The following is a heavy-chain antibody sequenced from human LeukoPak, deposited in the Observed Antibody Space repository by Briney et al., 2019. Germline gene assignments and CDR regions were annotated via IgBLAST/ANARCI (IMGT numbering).Heavy chain of an antibody. J-gene: IGHJ4*02. D-gene: IGHD3-16*01. CDR2: MYYSGST. V-gene: IGHV4-39*07. CDR3: AREHRRARNLWFDY. Sequence: SETLSLTCTVSGGSISSSSYYWGWIRQPPGKGLEWIGTMYYSGSTNYNPSLKSRVTISVDTSKNQFSLKLSSVTAADTAVYYCAREHRRARNLWFDYWGQGTLVTVSS. CDR1: GGSISSSSYY.